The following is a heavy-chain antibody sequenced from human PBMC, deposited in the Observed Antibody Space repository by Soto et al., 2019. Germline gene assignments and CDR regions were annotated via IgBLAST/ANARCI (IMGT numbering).Heavy chain of an antibody. Sequence: TSETLSLTCTVSGGSISSYYWSWIRQPPGKGLEWIGYIYYSGSTNYNPSLKSRVTISVDTSKNQFSLKLSSVTAADTAVYYCARVIVDSGSYYYNYWGQGTLVTVSS. D-gene: IGHD3-22*01. CDR2: IYYSGST. CDR3: ARVIVDSGSYYYNY. J-gene: IGHJ4*02. CDR1: GGSISSYY. V-gene: IGHV4-59*01.